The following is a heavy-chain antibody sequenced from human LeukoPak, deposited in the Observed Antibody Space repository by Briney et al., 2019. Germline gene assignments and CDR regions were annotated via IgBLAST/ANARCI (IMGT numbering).Heavy chain of an antibody. V-gene: IGHV3-30*01. J-gene: IGHJ4*02. Sequence: GGSLRLPCAASGFTFSSYAMHWVRQAPGKGLEWVAVISYDGSNKYYADSVKGRFTISRDNSKNTLYLQMNSLRAEDTAVYYCARAGIQLWLRTYYFDYWGQGTLVTVSS. CDR3: ARAGIQLWLRTYYFDY. CDR1: GFTFSSYA. D-gene: IGHD5-18*01. CDR2: ISYDGSNK.